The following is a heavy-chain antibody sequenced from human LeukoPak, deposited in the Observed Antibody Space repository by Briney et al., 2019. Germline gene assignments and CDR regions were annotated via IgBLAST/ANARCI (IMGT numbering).Heavy chain of an antibody. D-gene: IGHD2-15*01. V-gene: IGHV4-39*01. Sequence: PSETLSLTCTVSGGSISSSSYYWGWIRQPPGKGLEWIGSIYHGGSTYYTPSLKSRVTISVDTSNNQFSLKLTSVTAADTAVYYCASPRDTVVVVAATSGYFDLWGRGTLVTVSS. J-gene: IGHJ2*01. CDR3: ASPRDTVVVVAATSGYFDL. CDR2: IYHGGST. CDR1: GGSISSSSYY.